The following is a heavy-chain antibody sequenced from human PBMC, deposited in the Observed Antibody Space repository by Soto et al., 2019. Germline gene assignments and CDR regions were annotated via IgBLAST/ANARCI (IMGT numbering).Heavy chain of an antibody. Sequence: PSETLSLTCTVSGGSISSGGYYWSWIRQHPGKGLEWIGYIYYSGSTYYNPSLQGRVTMTTDTSTSTAYMELRSLRSDDTAVYYCARDGAPPEYSGRKRYYFDYWGQGTLVTVSS. J-gene: IGHJ4*02. D-gene: IGHD1-26*01. V-gene: IGHV4-31*03. CDR3: ARDGAPPEYSGRKRYYFDY. CDR2: IYYSGST. CDR1: GGSISSGGYY.